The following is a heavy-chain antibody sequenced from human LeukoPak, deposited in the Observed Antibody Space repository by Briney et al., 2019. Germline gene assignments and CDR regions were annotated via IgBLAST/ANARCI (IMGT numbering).Heavy chain of an antibody. D-gene: IGHD5-12*01. J-gene: IGHJ4*02. CDR3: ARRSGYSGYDPFYYFDY. Sequence: SETLSLTCAVYGGSFSGYYWSWIRQPPGKGLEWIGEINHSGSTNYNPSLKSRVTISVDTSKNQFSLKLSSVTAADTAVYYCARRSGYSGYDPFYYFDYWGQGTLVTVSS. V-gene: IGHV4-34*01. CDR2: INHSGST. CDR1: GGSFSGYY.